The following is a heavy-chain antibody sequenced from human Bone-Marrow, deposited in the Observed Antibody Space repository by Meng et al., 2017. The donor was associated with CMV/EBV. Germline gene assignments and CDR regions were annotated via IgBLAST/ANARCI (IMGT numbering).Heavy chain of an antibody. Sequence: QGPLQESGPGLVKPSPPLSLTSTVSGGSISSGDYYWSWIRQPPGKGLEWIGYIYYSGSTYYNPSLKSRVTISVDTSKNQFSLKLSSVTAADTAVYYCARDMGSSGYYGNNWFDPWGQGTLVTVSS. D-gene: IGHD3-22*01. CDR2: IYYSGST. V-gene: IGHV4-30-4*08. CDR3: ARDMGSSGYYGNNWFDP. CDR1: GGSISSGDYY. J-gene: IGHJ5*02.